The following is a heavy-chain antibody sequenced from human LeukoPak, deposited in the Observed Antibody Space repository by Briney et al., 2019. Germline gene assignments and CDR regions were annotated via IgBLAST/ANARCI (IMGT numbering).Heavy chain of an antibody. D-gene: IGHD3-16*01. CDR3: AKLGGYRAYSLVDS. CDR2: ISGRGGST. J-gene: IGHJ4*02. CDR1: GFSFSSYA. Sequence: PGGSLRLSCAASGFSFSSYAMSWVRRAPGRGLEWVAAISGRGGSTYYADSVQGRFTISRDSSNNTLFLHMSGLRGDDTATYHCAKLGGYRAYSLVDSWGQGILVTVSS. V-gene: IGHV3-23*01.